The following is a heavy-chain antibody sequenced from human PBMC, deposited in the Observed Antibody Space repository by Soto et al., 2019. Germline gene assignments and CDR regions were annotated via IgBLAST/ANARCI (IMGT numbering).Heavy chain of an antibody. Sequence: QLQLQESGPGLVKPSETLSLTCTVSGGSISSSTYHWGWIRQPPGKGLEWIGNNYYSRTTYYNPSLKSRVTISIDTSKNQFTLKLTSVTAADTAVYYCATYGGGTGLLDHWGQVILVTVSA. V-gene: IGHV4-39*01. CDR1: GGSISSSTYH. J-gene: IGHJ4*02. CDR3: ATYGGGTGLLDH. D-gene: IGHD3-16*01. CDR2: NYYSRTT.